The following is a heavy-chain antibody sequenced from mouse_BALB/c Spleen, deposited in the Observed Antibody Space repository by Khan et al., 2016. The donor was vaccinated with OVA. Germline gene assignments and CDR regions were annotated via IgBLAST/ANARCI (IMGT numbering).Heavy chain of an antibody. CDR2: ISSVAYSI. Sequence: EVELVESGGGLVQPGGSRKLSCAASGFTFIDYGMAWVRQTPGKGPEWIAFISSVAYSIYYADTVTGRFTISRENAKNTLYLEMSSLRSDDTAMSYCARGGFAYWGQGTLVTVSA. CDR1: GFTFIDYG. CDR3: ARGGFAY. V-gene: IGHV5-15*02. J-gene: IGHJ3*01.